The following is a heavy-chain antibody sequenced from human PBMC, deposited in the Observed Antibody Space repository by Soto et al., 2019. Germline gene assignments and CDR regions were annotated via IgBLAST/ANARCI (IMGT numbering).Heavy chain of an antibody. V-gene: IGHV4-4*02. Sequence: QVQLQESGPGLVKPSGTLSLTCAVSGGSISSNNWWSWVRQAPGKGLEWIGEIYHSGSTNDNPSLKSRVTLSVDTSKNQFSLKLTSVTAADTAMYYCATSISVAAFDYWGQGTLVTVSS. CDR1: GGSISSNNW. D-gene: IGHD6-19*01. J-gene: IGHJ4*02. CDR2: IYHSGST. CDR3: ATSISVAAFDY.